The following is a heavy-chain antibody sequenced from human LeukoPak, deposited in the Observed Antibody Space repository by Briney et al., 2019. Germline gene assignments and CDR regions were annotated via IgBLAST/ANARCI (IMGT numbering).Heavy chain of an antibody. D-gene: IGHD3-16*01. Sequence: SETLSLTCTVSGSSMSSYYWSWIRQPPGKGLEWFGYIYYSGSTNYNPSLKSRVTISVDTSKNQFTLKLSSVTAADTAVYYCARGRYGWLPFDYWGQGILVTVSS. V-gene: IGHV4-59*01. CDR2: IYYSGST. CDR1: GSSMSSYY. J-gene: IGHJ4*02. CDR3: ARGRYGWLPFDY.